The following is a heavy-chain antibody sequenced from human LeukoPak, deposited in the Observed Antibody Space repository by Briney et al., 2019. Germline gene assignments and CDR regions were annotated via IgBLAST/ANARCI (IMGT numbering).Heavy chain of an antibody. D-gene: IGHD3-10*01. CDR3: GRRDPGSGSPYFDY. CDR2: IYQSGST. Sequence: SETLSLTCAVSGGSISSGGYCWSWIRQSSGKGLEWIGYIYQSGSTYYNPSLKSRVTISVDRSKNQFSLNLSSVTAADTAVYYCGRRDPGSGSPYFDYWGQGTLVTVSS. V-gene: IGHV4-30-2*06. J-gene: IGHJ4*02. CDR1: GGSISSGGYC.